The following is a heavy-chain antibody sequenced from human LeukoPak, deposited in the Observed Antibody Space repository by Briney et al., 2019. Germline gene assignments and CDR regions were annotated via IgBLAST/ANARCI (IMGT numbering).Heavy chain of an antibody. J-gene: IGHJ6*03. V-gene: IGHV3-7*01. CDR1: GFTFRSFY. Sequence: GGSLRLSCAASGFTFRSFYMSWVRQAPGKGLEWVAKVNEDGRQIYYADSVKGRFTISRDNAKNSLYLQMNSLRAEDTAVYYCARDLLGYNYHYMDVWGKGTTVTVSS. CDR3: ARDLLGYNYHYMDV. CDR2: VNEDGRQI. D-gene: IGHD3-22*01.